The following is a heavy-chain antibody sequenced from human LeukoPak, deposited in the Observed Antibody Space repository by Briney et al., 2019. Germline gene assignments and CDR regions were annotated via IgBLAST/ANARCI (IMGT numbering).Heavy chain of an antibody. CDR3: ARDPETNWGWDFDY. D-gene: IGHD7-27*01. CDR2: ISWNSGSI. J-gene: IGHJ4*02. CDR1: GFTFDDYA. Sequence: GRSLRLSCAASGFTFDDYAMHWVRQAPGKGLEWVSGISWNSGSIGYADSVKGRFTISRDNAKNSLYLQMNSLRAEDTAVYYCARDPETNWGWDFDYWGQGTLVTVSS. V-gene: IGHV3-9*01.